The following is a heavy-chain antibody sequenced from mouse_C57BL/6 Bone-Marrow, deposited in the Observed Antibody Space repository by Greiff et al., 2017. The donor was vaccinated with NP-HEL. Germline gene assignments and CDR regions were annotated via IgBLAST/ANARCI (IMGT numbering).Heavy chain of an antibody. CDR3: ARFDYDVRAMDY. CDR1: GYTFTSYW. CDR2: IDPSDSYT. Sequence: VQLQQPGAELVMPGASVKLSCKASGYTFTSYWMHWVKQRPGQGLEWIGEIDPSDSYTNYNQKFKGKSTLTVDKSSSTAYMQLSSLTSEDSAVYYCARFDYDVRAMDYWGQGTSVTGSS. J-gene: IGHJ4*01. V-gene: IGHV1-69*01. D-gene: IGHD2-4*01.